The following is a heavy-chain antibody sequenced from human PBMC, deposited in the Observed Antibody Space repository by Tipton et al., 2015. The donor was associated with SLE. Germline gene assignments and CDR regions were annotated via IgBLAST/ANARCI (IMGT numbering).Heavy chain of an antibody. CDR3: ARGSWSDRGNAFDI. V-gene: IGHV4-30-4*08. CDR2: INHSGST. Sequence: TLSLTCTVSGGSISSGDYYWSWIRQPPGKGLEWIGEINHSGSTNYNPSLKSRVTMSIDTSKNQFSLKLSSVTAADTAVYYCARGSWSDRGNAFDIWGQGTMVTVSS. D-gene: IGHD6-13*01. CDR1: GGSISSGDYY. J-gene: IGHJ3*02.